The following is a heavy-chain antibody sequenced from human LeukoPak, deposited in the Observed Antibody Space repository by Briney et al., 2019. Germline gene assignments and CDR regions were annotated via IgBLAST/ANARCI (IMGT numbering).Heavy chain of an antibody. CDR2: ISAYSGNT. CDR3: ARLLDCSSTSCYTNWFDP. J-gene: IGHJ5*02. V-gene: IGHV1-18*01. D-gene: IGHD2-2*02. Sequence: PVASVKVSCKASGYTFTSYGISWVRQAPGQGLEWMGWISAYSGNTNYAQKFQGRVTMTTDTSTSTAYMELRSLRSDDTAVYYCARLLDCSSTSCYTNWFDPWGQGTLVAVS. CDR1: GYTFTSYG.